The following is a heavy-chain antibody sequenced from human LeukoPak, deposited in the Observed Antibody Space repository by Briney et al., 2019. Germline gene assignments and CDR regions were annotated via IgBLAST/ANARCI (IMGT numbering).Heavy chain of an antibody. Sequence: PSETLSLTCTVSGGSMSPYHWGWIRQPPGKGLEWTGYIYYSGSTNYNPSLKSRVTISVDTPKNQFSLKLSSVTAADTAVYYCARLRDSNPHFDYWGQGTLATVSS. J-gene: IGHJ4*02. CDR1: GGSMSPYH. V-gene: IGHV4-59*08. CDR2: IYYSGST. CDR3: ARLRDSNPHFDY. D-gene: IGHD4-11*01.